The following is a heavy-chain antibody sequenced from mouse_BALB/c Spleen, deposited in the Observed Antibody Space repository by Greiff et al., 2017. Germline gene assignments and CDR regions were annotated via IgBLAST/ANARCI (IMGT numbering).Heavy chain of an antibody. CDR1: GFTFSDYY. V-gene: IGHV5-4*02. CDR3: AREGYGNYDYAMDY. CDR2: ISDGASYT. J-gene: IGHJ4*01. D-gene: IGHD2-1*01. Sequence: EVHLVESGGGLVKPGGSLKLSCAASGFTFSDYYMYWVRQTPEKRLEWVATISDGASYTYYPDSVKGRFTISRDNAKNNLYLQMSSLKSEDTAMYYCAREGYGNYDYAMDYWGQGTSVTVSS.